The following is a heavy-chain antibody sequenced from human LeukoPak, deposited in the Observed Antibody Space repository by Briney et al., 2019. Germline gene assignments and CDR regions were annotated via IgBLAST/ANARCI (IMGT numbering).Heavy chain of an antibody. V-gene: IGHV1-2*02. CDR2: INPNSGGT. Sequence: GASVKVSCKASGYTFTGYYMHWVRQAPGRGLEWMGWINPNSGGTNYAQKFQGRVTMTRDTSISTAYMELSRLRSDDTAVYYCASGYGSESYQDYYYYYGMDVWGQGTTVTVSS. CDR1: GYTFTGYY. J-gene: IGHJ6*02. D-gene: IGHD3-10*01. CDR3: ASGYGSESYQDYYYYYGMDV.